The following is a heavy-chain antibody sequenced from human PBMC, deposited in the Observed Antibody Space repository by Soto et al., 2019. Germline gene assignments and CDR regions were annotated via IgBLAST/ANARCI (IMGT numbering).Heavy chain of an antibody. D-gene: IGHD3-10*01. CDR1: GFTFSSYA. V-gene: IGHV3-21*06. Sequence: GSLRLSCAASGFTFSSYAMSWVRRAPGKGLEWVSSISGIRDYIRYADSVKGRLTISRDNAKTSLYLQMNSLTAEDTAVYYCAREGVHNYTEYYFDYWGQGTLVTVSS. J-gene: IGHJ4*02. CDR3: AREGVHNYTEYYFDY. CDR2: ISGIRDYI.